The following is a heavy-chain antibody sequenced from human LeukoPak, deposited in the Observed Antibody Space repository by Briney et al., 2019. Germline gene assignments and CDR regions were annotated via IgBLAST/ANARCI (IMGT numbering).Heavy chain of an antibody. Sequence: PSETLSLTCTVSGGSISSSSYYWGWIRQPPGKGLEWIGSIYYSGSTYYNPSLKSRVTISVGTSKNQFSLKLSSVTAADTAVYYCARDHTGSPDYWGQGTLVTVSS. V-gene: IGHV4-39*07. J-gene: IGHJ4*02. CDR2: IYYSGST. CDR1: GGSISSSSYY. CDR3: ARDHTGSPDY. D-gene: IGHD3-10*01.